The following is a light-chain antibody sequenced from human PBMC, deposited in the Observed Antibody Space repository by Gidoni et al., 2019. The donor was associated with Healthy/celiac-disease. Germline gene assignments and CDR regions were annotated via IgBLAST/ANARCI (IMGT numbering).Light chain of an antibody. V-gene: IGKV4-1*01. CDR2: WAS. CDR3: QQYYSTPRT. Sequence: DIVMTQSPDSLAVSLGERATINCKSSQSVLYRSNNKNYLAWYQQKPGQPPKLLIYWASTRESGVPDRCSGSGSGTEFTLTISSLQAEDVAVYYCQQYYSTPRTFGQGTKVEIK. J-gene: IGKJ1*01. CDR1: QSVLYRSNNKNY.